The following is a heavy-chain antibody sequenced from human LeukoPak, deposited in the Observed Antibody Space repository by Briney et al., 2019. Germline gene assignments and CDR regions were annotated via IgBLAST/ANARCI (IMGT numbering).Heavy chain of an antibody. CDR3: AILAGNPY. V-gene: IGHV3-23*01. J-gene: IGHJ4*02. CDR2: ITGSADNT. Sequence: PGGSLRLSCAASGFTFSSYAMSWVRQAPGKGLGWVSSITGSADNTYYADSVKGRFTISRDNSKNTLYLQMNSLRAEDTAVYYCAILAGNPYWGPGTLVTVSS. CDR1: GFTFSSYA. D-gene: IGHD2-21*01.